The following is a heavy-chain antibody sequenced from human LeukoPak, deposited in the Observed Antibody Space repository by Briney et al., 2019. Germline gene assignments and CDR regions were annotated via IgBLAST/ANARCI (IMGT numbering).Heavy chain of an antibody. Sequence: PSETLSLTCTVSGGSISSSSYYWGWIRQPPGKELEWIGSIYYSGSTYYNPSLKSRVTISVDTSKNQFSLKLSCVSAADRAVHCCGKLLRRFQYAVDWARGTVDTVSS. J-gene: IGHJ4*02. CDR2: IYYSGST. CDR1: GGSISSSSYY. V-gene: IGHV4-39*01. CDR3: GKLLRRFQYAVD. D-gene: IGHD2-2*01.